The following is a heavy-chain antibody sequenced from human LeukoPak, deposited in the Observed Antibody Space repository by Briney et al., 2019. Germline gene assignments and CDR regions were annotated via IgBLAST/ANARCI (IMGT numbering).Heavy chain of an antibody. CDR1: GFTFSSYG. CDR2: ISYDGSNK. D-gene: IGHD3-22*01. CDR3: AKNTHDSSGYDY. J-gene: IGHJ4*02. V-gene: IGHV3-30*18. Sequence: GGSLRLSCAASGFTFSSYGMHWVRQAPGKGLEWVAVISYDGSNKYYADSVKGRFTISRDNSKNTLYLQMNSLRAEDTAVYYCAKNTHDSSGYDYWGQGTLVTVSS.